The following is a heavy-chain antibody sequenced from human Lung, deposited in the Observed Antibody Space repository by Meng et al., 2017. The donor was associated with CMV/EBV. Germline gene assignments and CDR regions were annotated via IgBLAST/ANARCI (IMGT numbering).Heavy chain of an antibody. D-gene: IGHD3-3*01. CDR2: ISSSSSYI. V-gene: IGHV3-21*01. CDR3: ARVGPFDFWSGYSGPDSYNWFDP. J-gene: IGHJ5*02. Sequence: GESXKISXAASGFTFSSYSMNWVRQAPGKGLEWVSSISSSSSYIYYADSVKGRFTISRDNAKNSLYLQMNSLRAEDTAVYYCARVGPFDFWSGYSGPDSYNWFDPWGQGTLVTVSS. CDR1: GFTFSSYS.